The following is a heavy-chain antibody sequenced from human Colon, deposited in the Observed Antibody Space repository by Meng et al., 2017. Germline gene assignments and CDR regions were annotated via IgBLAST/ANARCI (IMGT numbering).Heavy chain of an antibody. CDR1: GCSFTNSNW. D-gene: IGHD2-15*01. CDR2: TYGSVNT. CDR3: AKNGACCLEY. V-gene: IGHV4-4*02. J-gene: IGHJ4*02. Sequence: ARLTGPGPALAMPWWTLSLTCAVCGCSFTNSNWWSWVRQPPGKGLEWIGQTYGSVNTAYNPSLKSRVTISVDKSKNQLSLTLSSVTAADTAVYYCAKNGACCLEYWGQGILVTVSS.